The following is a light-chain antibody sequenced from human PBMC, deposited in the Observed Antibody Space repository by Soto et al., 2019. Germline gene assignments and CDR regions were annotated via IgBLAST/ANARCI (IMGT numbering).Light chain of an antibody. CDR3: CSYARGRIWV. J-gene: IGLJ3*02. CDR2: EAN. Sequence: QSGLTQPASVSGSPGQSINISCTGTSNDVGSYDLVSWYQLHPGKAPKLVIYEANKRPSGISNRFSVSKSGNTASLTISGLQAEDEAHYYCCSYARGRIWVFGGGTKLTVL. CDR1: SNDVGSYDL. V-gene: IGLV2-23*01.